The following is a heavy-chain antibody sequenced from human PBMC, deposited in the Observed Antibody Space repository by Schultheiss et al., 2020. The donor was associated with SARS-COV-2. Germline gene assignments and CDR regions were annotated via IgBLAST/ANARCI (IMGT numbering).Heavy chain of an antibody. D-gene: IGHD5-18*01. Sequence: ASVKVSCKASGGTFSSYAISWVRQAPGQGLEWMGWINPNSGGTNYAQKFQGRVTMTRDTSISTAYMELSRLRSDDTAVYYCARMSGYSYGYMVFDYWGQGTLVTVSS. CDR2: INPNSGGT. J-gene: IGHJ4*02. CDR1: GGTFSSYA. CDR3: ARMSGYSYGYMVFDY. V-gene: IGHV1-2*02.